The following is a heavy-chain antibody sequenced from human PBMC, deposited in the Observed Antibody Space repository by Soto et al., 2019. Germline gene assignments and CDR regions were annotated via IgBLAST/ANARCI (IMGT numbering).Heavy chain of an antibody. D-gene: IGHD2-15*01. Sequence: GASVKVSCKVSGYTLTELSMHWVRQAPGKGLEWMGGFGPEDGETIYAQKFQGRVTMTEDTSTDTAYMELSSLRSEDTAVYYCATGPSVYEVADYWGQGTLVTVSS. V-gene: IGHV1-24*01. CDR1: GYTLTELS. CDR3: ATGPSVYEVADY. J-gene: IGHJ4*02. CDR2: FGPEDGET.